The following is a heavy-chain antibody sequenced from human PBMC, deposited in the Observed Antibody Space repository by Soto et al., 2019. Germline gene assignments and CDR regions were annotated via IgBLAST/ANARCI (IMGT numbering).Heavy chain of an antibody. CDR3: ARKDYYGAGIYYFDH. D-gene: IGHD3-10*01. CDR1: GYTFTAYP. Sequence: QVQLVQSGAEVKKPGASVKVSCKASGYTFTAYPMHWVRQAPGQRLEWMGGINVDNGDTGYLQKFQGRVTVTRDTSASTVYMELSSLTSEDTAVYYCARKDYYGAGIYYFDHWGQGTLVTVSS. V-gene: IGHV1-3*01. CDR2: INVDNGDT. J-gene: IGHJ4*02.